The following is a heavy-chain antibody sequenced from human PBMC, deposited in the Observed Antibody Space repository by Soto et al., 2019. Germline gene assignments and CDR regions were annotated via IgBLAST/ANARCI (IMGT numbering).Heavy chain of an antibody. CDR1: GFTFSDYY. D-gene: IGHD3-22*01. V-gene: IGHV3-11*01. CDR2: ISSSGSSI. CDR3: ARDSRRRDGYNDSDY. J-gene: IGHJ4*02. Sequence: GGSLRLSCAASGFTFSDYYMSWIRQAPGKGLEWVSYISSSGSSIYYADSVKGRFTISRDNAKNSLYLQMNSLRAEDTAVYCCARDSRRRDGYNDSDYWGQGTLVTVSS.